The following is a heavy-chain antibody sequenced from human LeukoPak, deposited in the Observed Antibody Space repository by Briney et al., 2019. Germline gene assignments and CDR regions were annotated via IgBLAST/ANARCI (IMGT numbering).Heavy chain of an antibody. J-gene: IGHJ4*02. Sequence: PGGTLRLSCAASGFTFSNFYMSGVRQAPGKGLEWVANIKPDGSEKECVDSVKGRFTISRDNARNSLYLQMDSLRAEDTAVYYCARGVLPGVIHWSLDYWGQGALVTVSS. V-gene: IGHV3-7*01. D-gene: IGHD2-2*02. CDR1: GFTFSNFY. CDR3: ARGVLPGVIHWSLDY. CDR2: IKPDGSEK.